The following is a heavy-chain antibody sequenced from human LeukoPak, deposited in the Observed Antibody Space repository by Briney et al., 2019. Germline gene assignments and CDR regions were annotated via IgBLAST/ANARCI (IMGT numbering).Heavy chain of an antibody. CDR2: INPNIGGT. V-gene: IGHV1-2*02. CDR3: ARVVQDDYYYYGMDV. J-gene: IGHJ6*02. CDR1: GYTFTDYF. Sequence: ASVKVSCKASGYTFTDYFIHWVRQAPGQGLEWMGWINPNIGGTNYAQQFQGRVTMTRDTSISTAYMELSRLRSDDTAVYYCARVVQDDYYYYGMDVWGQGTTVTVSS.